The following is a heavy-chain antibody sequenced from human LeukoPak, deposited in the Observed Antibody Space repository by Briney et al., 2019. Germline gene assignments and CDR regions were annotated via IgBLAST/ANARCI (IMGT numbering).Heavy chain of an antibody. V-gene: IGHV1-8*01. Sequence: ASVKVSCKASGYTFTSYDINWARQATGQGLEWMGWMNPNSGNTGYAQKLQGRVTMTRNTSISTAYMELSSLRSEDTAVYYCARRTYHDWFDPWGQGTLVTVSS. D-gene: IGHD2-2*01. CDR3: ARRTYHDWFDP. CDR1: GYTFTSYD. CDR2: MNPNSGNT. J-gene: IGHJ5*02.